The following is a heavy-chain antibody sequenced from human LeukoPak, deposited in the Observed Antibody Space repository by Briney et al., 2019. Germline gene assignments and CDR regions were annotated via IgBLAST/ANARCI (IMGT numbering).Heavy chain of an antibody. V-gene: IGHV3-11*01. J-gene: IGHJ5*02. CDR3: ATDGAGFDT. CDR1: GFTFSDYY. Sequence: SGGSQRLSCAASGFTFSDYYMSWIRQAPGKGLEWLSYINIGGTNTHYADSVKGRFTISRDNAKKSLYLEMNNLRAEDTAVYYCATDGAGFDTWGQGVLVTVSS. CDR2: INIGGTNT.